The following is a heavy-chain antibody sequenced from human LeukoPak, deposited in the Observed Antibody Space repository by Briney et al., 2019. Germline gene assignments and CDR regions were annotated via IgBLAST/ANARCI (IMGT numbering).Heavy chain of an antibody. CDR1: GFTFSSYG. CDR2: ISYDGSNK. J-gene: IGHJ5*02. V-gene: IGHV3-30*03. D-gene: IGHD6-19*01. Sequence: GGSLRLSCAASGFTFSSYGMHWVRQAPGKGLEWVAVISYDGSNKYYADSVKGRFTISRDNSKNTLYLQMNSLRAEDTAVYHCARDCFSSGCPDPWGQGTLVTVSS. CDR3: ARDCFSSGCPDP.